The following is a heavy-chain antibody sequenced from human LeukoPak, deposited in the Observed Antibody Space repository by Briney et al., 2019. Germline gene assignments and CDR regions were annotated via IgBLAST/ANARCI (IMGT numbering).Heavy chain of an antibody. CDR3: ASLPSMGYYYYMDV. CDR2: INHSGST. CDR1: GGSFSGYY. Sequence: PSETLSLTCAVYGGSFSGYYWSWIRQPPGKGLEWIGEINHSGSTNYNPSLKSRVTISVDTSKNQFSLKLSSVTAADTAVYYCASLPSMGYYYYMDVWGKGTTVTVSS. D-gene: IGHD5-24*01. J-gene: IGHJ6*03. V-gene: IGHV4-34*01.